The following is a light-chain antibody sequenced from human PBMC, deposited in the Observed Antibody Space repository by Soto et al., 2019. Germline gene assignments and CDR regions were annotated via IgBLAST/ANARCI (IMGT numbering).Light chain of an antibody. CDR3: QQYGSSLWT. V-gene: IGKV3-20*01. CDR2: GAS. CDR1: QSVSSSY. Sequence: DIVLTQSPGTLSLSPGERTTPSCRASQSVSSSYLAWYQQKPGRAPRLLIYGASSRATGIPDRFSGSGSGTDFTLTISRLEPEDFAVYYCQQYGSSLWTFGQGTKVDIK. J-gene: IGKJ1*01.